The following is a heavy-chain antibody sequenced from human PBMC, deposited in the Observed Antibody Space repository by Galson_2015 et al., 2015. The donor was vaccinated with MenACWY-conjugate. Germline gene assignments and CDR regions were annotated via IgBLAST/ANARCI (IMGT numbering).Heavy chain of an antibody. Sequence: SLRLSCAASGFTFSSYAMHWVRQAPGKGLEWVAVISYDGSNKYYADSVKGRFTISRDNSKNTLYLQMNSLRAEDTAVYYCARAKISSSWYFDYWGQGTLVTVSS. J-gene: IGHJ4*02. CDR1: GFTFSSYA. D-gene: IGHD6-13*01. CDR2: ISYDGSNK. V-gene: IGHV3-30*04. CDR3: ARAKISSSWYFDY.